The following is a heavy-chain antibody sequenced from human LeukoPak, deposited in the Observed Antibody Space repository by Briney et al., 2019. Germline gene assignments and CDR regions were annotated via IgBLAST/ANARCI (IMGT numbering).Heavy chain of an antibody. J-gene: IGHJ3*02. V-gene: IGHV3-23*01. CDR3: AKSGGGTYYYGSGSYAVAFDI. CDR1: GFTFSSYA. Sequence: GGSLRLSCAASGFTFSSYAMSWVRQAAGKGLEWVSAISGSGGSTYYADSVKGRFTIPRDNSKHTPYLQMNSLRAEDTAVYYCAKSGGGTYYYGSGSYAVAFDIWGQGTMVTVSS. D-gene: IGHD3-10*01. CDR2: ISGSGGST.